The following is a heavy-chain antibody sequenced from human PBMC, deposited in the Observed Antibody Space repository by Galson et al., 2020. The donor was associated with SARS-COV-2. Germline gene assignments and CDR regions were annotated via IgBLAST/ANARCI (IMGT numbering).Heavy chain of an antibody. J-gene: IGHJ4*02. CDR1: GGTFSSYA. CDR2: IIPIFVTA. Sequence: SVKVSCKASGGTFSSYAISWVRQAPGQGLEWMGGIIPIFVTANYAQNFQGRVTITADESTSTAYMELSSLRSEDTAVYYCARSYYYDSSGYYVDYWGQGTLVTVSS. V-gene: IGHV1-69*13. CDR3: ARSYYYDSSGYYVDY. D-gene: IGHD3-22*01.